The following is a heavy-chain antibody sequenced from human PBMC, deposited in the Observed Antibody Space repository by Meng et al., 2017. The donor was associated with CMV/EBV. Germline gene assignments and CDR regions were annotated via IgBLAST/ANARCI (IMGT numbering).Heavy chain of an antibody. CDR1: FTFSGYG. Sequence: FTFSGYGMHWVRQAPGKGLEWVAFIRYDGSNKYYADSVKGRFTISRDNSKNTLYLQMNSLRAEDTAVYYCAKDRDVVVPAADAFDIWGQGTMVTVSS. V-gene: IGHV3-30*02. J-gene: IGHJ3*02. D-gene: IGHD2-2*01. CDR3: AKDRDVVVPAADAFDI. CDR2: IRYDGSNK.